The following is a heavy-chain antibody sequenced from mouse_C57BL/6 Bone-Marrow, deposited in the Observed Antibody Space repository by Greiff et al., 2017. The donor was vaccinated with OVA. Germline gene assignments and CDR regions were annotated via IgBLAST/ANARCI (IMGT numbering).Heavy chain of an antibody. CDR3: ARDMHYGSSPLFDY. Sequence: EVKLMESGGGLVQPGGSLSLSCAASGFTFTDYYMSWVRQPPGKALEWLGFIRNKANGYTTEYSASVKGRFTISRDNSQSILYLQMNALRAEDSATYYCARDMHYGSSPLFDYWGQGTTLTVSS. V-gene: IGHV7-3*01. CDR2: IRNKANGYTT. D-gene: IGHD1-1*01. J-gene: IGHJ2*01. CDR1: GFTFTDYY.